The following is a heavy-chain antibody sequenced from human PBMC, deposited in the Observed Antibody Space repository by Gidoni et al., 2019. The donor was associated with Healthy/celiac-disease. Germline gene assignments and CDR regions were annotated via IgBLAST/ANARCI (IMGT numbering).Heavy chain of an antibody. V-gene: IGHV4-4*07. J-gene: IGHJ3*02. CDR3: ARIGLSGSYLDGAFDI. CDR1: GGSISSYY. Sequence: HVQLPESGPALVKPSETLSLTCTVSGGSISSYYWSCIRQPAGKGLEWIGRIYTSGSTNYNPSLKSRVTMSVDTSKNQFSLKLSSVTAADTAVYYCARIGLSGSYLDGAFDIWGQGTMVTVSS. D-gene: IGHD3-10*01. CDR2: IYTSGST.